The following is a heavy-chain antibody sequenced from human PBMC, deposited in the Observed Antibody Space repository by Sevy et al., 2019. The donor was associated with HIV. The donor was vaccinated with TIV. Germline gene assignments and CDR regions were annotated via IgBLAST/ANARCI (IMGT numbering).Heavy chain of an antibody. J-gene: IGHJ5*02. V-gene: IGHV1-2*06. CDR3: AREVVVPAAQRWFDP. Sequence: ASVKVSCKASGYTFTGYYMHWVRQAPGQGLEWMGRINPNSGGTNYAQKFQGRVTMTRDTSFSTAYMELSRLRSDDTAVYYCAREVVVPAAQRWFDPWGQGTLVTVSS. CDR2: INPNSGGT. CDR1: GYTFTGYY. D-gene: IGHD2-2*01.